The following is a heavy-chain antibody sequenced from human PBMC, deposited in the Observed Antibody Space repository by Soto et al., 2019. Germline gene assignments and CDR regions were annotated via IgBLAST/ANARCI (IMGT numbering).Heavy chain of an antibody. CDR1: GYTFTGFY. V-gene: IGHV1-2*02. CDR3: AREGGGSYSPYFK. CDR2: INPDSGGT. D-gene: IGHD1-26*01. Sequence: ASVKVSCKASGYTFTGFYLHWVRQAPGQGLEWMGWINPDSGGTNYAQKFEGRVTMTRDTSISTAYMEVNRLTSDDTAVYYCAREGGGSYSPYFKWGQGTLVTVSS. J-gene: IGHJ4*02.